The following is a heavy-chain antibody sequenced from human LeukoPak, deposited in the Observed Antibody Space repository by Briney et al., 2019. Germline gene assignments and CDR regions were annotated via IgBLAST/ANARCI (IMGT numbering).Heavy chain of an antibody. CDR3: ARGRYYLDS. J-gene: IGHJ4*02. CDR1: GFTFSTYW. Sequence: GGSLRLSCVASGFTFSTYWMHWVRQAPGKGLVWVSRFNSDGRSAYYAVSVKGRFTISRNNAKNTLYLQMNSLRAKDTAVYYCARGRYYLDSWGQGTLVTVSS. D-gene: IGHD4-17*01. V-gene: IGHV3-74*01. CDR2: FNSDGRSA.